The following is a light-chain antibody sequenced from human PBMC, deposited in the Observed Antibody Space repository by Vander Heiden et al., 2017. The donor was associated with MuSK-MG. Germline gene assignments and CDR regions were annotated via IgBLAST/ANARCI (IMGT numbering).Light chain of an antibody. V-gene: IGLV2-8*01. CDR1: SSDVGSYND. CDR3: SSYAGRNIVDV. J-gene: IGLJ3*02. CDR2: GVT. Sequence: QSALTQPPSASGSPGQSVTISCTGTSSDVGSYNDVSWYQQHPGKAPKLMIYGVTKRPSGGPDRFAGSKSGNTASRTVSGLQAEDEAIYYCSSYAGRNIVDVFGGGTKLTVL.